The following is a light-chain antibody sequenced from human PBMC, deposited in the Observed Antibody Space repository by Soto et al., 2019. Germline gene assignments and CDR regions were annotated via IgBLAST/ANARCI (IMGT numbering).Light chain of an antibody. Sequence: QSVLTQPPSASGTPGQRVTISCSGSSSNIGSNYVYWYQQLPGTAPKLLICRNNQRPSGVPDRFSGSKSGTSASLAISCRRSADEDDYYCGAWDDSLSGVVFGGGTKLTVL. CDR2: RNN. CDR3: GAWDDSLSGVV. CDR1: SSNIGSNY. V-gene: IGLV1-47*01. J-gene: IGLJ2*01.